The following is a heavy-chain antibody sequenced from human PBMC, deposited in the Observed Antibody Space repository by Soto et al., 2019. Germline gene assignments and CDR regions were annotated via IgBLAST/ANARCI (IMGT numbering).Heavy chain of an antibody. CDR2: IIPIFGTA. D-gene: IGHD1-26*01. J-gene: IGHJ1*01. V-gene: IGHV1-69*13. CDR1: GGTFSSYA. Sequence: SVKVSCKAPGGTFSSYAISWVRQAPGQGLEWMGGIIPIFGTANYAQKFQGRVTITADESTSTAYMELSSLRSEDTAVYYCAMGATLEYFQHWGQGTLVTVSS. CDR3: AMGATLEYFQH.